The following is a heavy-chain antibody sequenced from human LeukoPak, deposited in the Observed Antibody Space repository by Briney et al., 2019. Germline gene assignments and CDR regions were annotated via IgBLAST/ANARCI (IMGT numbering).Heavy chain of an antibody. CDR1: GGSIGTYH. CDR3: ARITGYSDSSGSYYWGFFDY. D-gene: IGHD3-22*01. V-gene: IGHV4-59*01. CDR2: IVYSGTT. Sequence: SETVSLMCTVSGGSIGTYHWTWLRQSPEEGLECIGCIVYSGTTNYKPSRRSRATSPVDTSKTQFSLRLPSVTSADTAVYYCARITGYSDSSGSYYWGFFDYWGQGSLVTVSP. J-gene: IGHJ4*02.